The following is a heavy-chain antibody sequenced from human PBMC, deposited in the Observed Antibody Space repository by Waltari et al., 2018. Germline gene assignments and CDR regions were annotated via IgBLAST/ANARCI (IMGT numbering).Heavy chain of an antibody. CDR1: GVSITSNRHY. V-gene: IGHV4-39*01. CDR3: ATYIGASIGTAAFDV. D-gene: IGHD5-12*01. J-gene: IGHJ3*01. Sequence: QLQLQESGPGLVKPSATLSLTCSVSGVSITSNRHYWGWVRQPPGQVPAWLATLSYSGSTYISPPLKSRVTISRDKSNNQLSLTLRSVTAADTAVYYCATYIGASIGTAAFDVWGQGTMVNVSS. CDR2: LSYSGST.